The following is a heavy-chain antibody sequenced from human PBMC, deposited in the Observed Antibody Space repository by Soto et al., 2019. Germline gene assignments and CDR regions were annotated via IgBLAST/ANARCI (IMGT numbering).Heavy chain of an antibody. CDR2: ISCCGGST. CDR3: AKADGEQWLVPHLDN. Sequence: EVQLLESGGGVVQPGGSLRLSCVASGFNFNKFDMAWGSQAPGEGLEWVSGISCCGGSTSYAYSVKGRFSIAREVSKNTLSLQLNSLRVEDTAQYYCAKADGEQWLVPHLDNWGQGTLVTVS. V-gene: IGHV3-23*01. CDR1: GFNFNKFD. D-gene: IGHD6-19*01. J-gene: IGHJ4*02.